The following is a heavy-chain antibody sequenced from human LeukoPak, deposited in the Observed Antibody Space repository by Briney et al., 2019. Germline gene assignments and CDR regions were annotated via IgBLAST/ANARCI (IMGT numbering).Heavy chain of an antibody. V-gene: IGHV1-8*03. J-gene: IGHJ6*03. CDR3: ARTIVSPIGSSWYYYYYYYMDV. CDR1: GYTFTSYD. Sequence: GASVKVSCKASGYTFTSYDINWVRQATGQGLEWMGWMNPNSGNTGYAQKFQGRVTITRNTSISTAYMELSSLRSEDTAVYYCARTIVSPIGSSWYYYYYYYMDVWGKGTTVTVSS. CDR2: MNPNSGNT. D-gene: IGHD6-13*01.